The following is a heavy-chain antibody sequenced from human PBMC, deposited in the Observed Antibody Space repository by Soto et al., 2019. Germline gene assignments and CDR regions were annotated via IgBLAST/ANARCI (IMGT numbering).Heavy chain of an antibody. V-gene: IGHV4-59*01. CDR3: ARDEAEYGMDV. J-gene: IGHJ6*02. CDR1: GGSISSYY. Sequence: QVQLQESGLGLVKPSETLSLTCTVSGGSISSYYWSWIRQPPGKGLEWIGYIYYSGSTNYNPSLKSRVTISVDTSKNQFSLKLSSVTAADTAVYYCARDEAEYGMDVWGQGTTVTVSS. D-gene: IGHD6-25*01. CDR2: IYYSGST.